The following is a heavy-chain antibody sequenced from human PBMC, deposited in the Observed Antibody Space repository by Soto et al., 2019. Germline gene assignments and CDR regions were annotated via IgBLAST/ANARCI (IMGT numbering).Heavy chain of an antibody. V-gene: IGHV1-69*06. Sequence: GASVKVSCKASGGTFSSYAISWVRQAPGQGLEWMGGIIPIFGTANYAQKFQGRVTITADKSTSTAYMELSSLRSEDTAVYYCARGSAAYYDSSGYYPTYYYYGMDVWGQGTTVTVSS. D-gene: IGHD3-22*01. CDR2: IIPIFGTA. J-gene: IGHJ6*02. CDR3: ARGSAAYYDSSGYYPTYYYYGMDV. CDR1: GGTFSSYA.